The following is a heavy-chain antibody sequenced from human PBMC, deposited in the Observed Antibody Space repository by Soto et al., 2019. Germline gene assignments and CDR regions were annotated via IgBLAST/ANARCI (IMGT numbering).Heavy chain of an antibody. V-gene: IGHV3-23*01. CDR2: ISGSGGST. D-gene: IGHD6-19*01. CDR1: GCAFSSYA. J-gene: IGHJ4*02. Sequence: GGSXXXXXAXSGCAFSSYAMSWVREAPGKGREWVSAISGSGGSTYYADSVKGRFTISRDNPKNTLYLQMNSLRAEDTAVYYCAKSLYSSGPDPDYWGQGTLVTVSS. CDR3: AKSLYSSGPDPDY.